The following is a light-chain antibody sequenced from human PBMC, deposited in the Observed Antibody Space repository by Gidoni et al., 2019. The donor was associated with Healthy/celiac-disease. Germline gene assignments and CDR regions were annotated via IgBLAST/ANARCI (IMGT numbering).Light chain of an antibody. J-gene: IGKJ1*01. CDR1: QSVSSSY. Sequence: TVLKHSPGTLSLSPGERATLSCRASQSVSSSYLAWYQQKPGQAPRLLIYGASSRATGIPDRFSGSGSGTDFTLTISRLEPEDFAVYYCQQYGSSPWTFGQGTKVEIK. V-gene: IGKV3-20*01. CDR3: QQYGSSPWT. CDR2: GAS.